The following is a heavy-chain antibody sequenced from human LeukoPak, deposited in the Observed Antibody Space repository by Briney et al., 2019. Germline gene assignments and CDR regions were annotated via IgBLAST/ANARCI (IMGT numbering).Heavy chain of an antibody. CDR2: INTNTGNP. CDR3: AREYCSGGSCYSMFDP. D-gene: IGHD2-15*01. Sequence: SVKVSCKASGYTFTSYAMNWVRQAPGQGLEWMGWINTNTGNPTYAQGFTGRFVFSLDTSVSTAYLQICSLKAEDTAVYYCAREYCSGGSCYSMFDPWGQGTLVTVSS. J-gene: IGHJ5*02. V-gene: IGHV7-4-1*01. CDR1: GYTFTSYA.